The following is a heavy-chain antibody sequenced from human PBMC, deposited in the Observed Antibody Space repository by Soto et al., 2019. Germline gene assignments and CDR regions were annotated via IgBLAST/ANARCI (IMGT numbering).Heavy chain of an antibody. CDR2: IYYSGST. D-gene: IGHD3-3*01. Sequence: PSETLCLTCTVSGSSIHNHYWSWIRQPPGKGLEWIGYIYYSGSTNYNPSLKSRVTISVDTSKNQFSLKLSSVTAADTAVYYCAREAHSYYDFWSFDYWGQGTLVTVSS. CDR1: GSSIHNHY. CDR3: AREAHSYYDFWSFDY. J-gene: IGHJ4*02. V-gene: IGHV4-59*11.